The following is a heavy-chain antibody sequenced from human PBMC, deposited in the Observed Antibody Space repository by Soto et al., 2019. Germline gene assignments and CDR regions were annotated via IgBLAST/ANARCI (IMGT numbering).Heavy chain of an antibody. CDR3: AKYTTGPRQYYFDY. Sequence: GGSLRLSCAASGFTFSSYAMSWVRQAPGKGLEWVSAISGSGGSTYYADSVKGLFTISRDNSKNTLYLQMNSLRAEDTAVYYCAKYTTGPRQYYFDYWGQGTLVTVSS. CDR1: GFTFSSYA. CDR2: ISGSGGST. V-gene: IGHV3-23*01. J-gene: IGHJ4*02. D-gene: IGHD1-1*01.